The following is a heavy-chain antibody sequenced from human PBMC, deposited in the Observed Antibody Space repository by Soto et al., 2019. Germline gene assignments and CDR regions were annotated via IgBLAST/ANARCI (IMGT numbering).Heavy chain of an antibody. Sequence: PGGSLRLSCAASGFTFSSYGMHWVRQAPSKGLEWVAVIWYDGSNKYYADSVKGRFTISRDNSKNTLYLQMNSLRAEDTAVYYCARDGITMVRGVISYYYGMDVWGQGTTVTVSS. J-gene: IGHJ6*02. V-gene: IGHV3-33*01. CDR3: ARDGITMVRGVISYYYGMDV. D-gene: IGHD3-10*01. CDR2: IWYDGSNK. CDR1: GFTFSSYG.